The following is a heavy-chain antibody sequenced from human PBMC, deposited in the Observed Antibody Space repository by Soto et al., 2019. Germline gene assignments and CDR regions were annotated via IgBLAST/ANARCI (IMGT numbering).Heavy chain of an antibody. Sequence: QVQLVQSGAEVKKPGSSVKVFCKASGGTFSSYAISWVRQAPGQGLEWMGGIIPIFGTANYAQKFQGRVTITADESTSTAYMELSSLRSEDTAVYYCARDHRRGRSNLYYYGMDVWGQGTTVTVSS. CDR3: ARDHRRGRSNLYYYGMDV. CDR2: IIPIFGTA. CDR1: GGTFSSYA. J-gene: IGHJ6*02. D-gene: IGHD3-10*01. V-gene: IGHV1-69*01.